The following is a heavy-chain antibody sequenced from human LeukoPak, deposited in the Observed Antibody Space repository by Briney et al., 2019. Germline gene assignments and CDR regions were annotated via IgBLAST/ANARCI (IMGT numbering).Heavy chain of an antibody. Sequence: SETLSLTCTVSGGSISSYYWSWIRQPPGKGLEWIGYIYYSGSTNYNPSLKSRVTISVDTSKNQFSLKLSPVTAADTAVYYCARQFHYYDSSGYLLVYFDYWGQGTLVTVSS. CDR3: ARQFHYYDSSGYLLVYFDY. CDR2: IYYSGST. CDR1: GGSISSYY. D-gene: IGHD3-22*01. J-gene: IGHJ4*02. V-gene: IGHV4-59*08.